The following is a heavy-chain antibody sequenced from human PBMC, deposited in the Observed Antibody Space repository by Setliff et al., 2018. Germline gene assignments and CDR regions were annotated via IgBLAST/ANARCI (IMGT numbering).Heavy chain of an antibody. CDR1: GYTFTNYG. V-gene: IGHV1-18*01. D-gene: IGHD2-2*01. CDR2: INNYSFKT. CDR3: ARLVRYCTRTSCQRTPGAEY. J-gene: IGHJ4*02. Sequence: GASVKVSCKTSGYTFTNYGITWVRQAPGQGLEWMGWINNYSFKTNYPQKFLGRVTLTTDTSTSTAYMDVRSLTSDDTAVYYCARLVRYCTRTSCQRTPGAEYWGQGTLVTVSS.